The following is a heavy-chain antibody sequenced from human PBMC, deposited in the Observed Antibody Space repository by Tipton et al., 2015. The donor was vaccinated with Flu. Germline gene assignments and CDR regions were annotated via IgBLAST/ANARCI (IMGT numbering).Heavy chain of an antibody. CDR3: ARGVAGGGIHH. CDR1: GGSISSDY. D-gene: IGHD3-16*01. V-gene: IGHV4-4*07. Sequence: TLSLTCTVSGGSISSDYWGWIRQPAGKGLEWIGRLYTSGTTNYNPSLKSRATMSADTSKNQFSLKLDSVTAADTAVYYCARGVAGGGIHHWGQGTLVTVSS. J-gene: IGHJ5*02. CDR2: LYTSGTT.